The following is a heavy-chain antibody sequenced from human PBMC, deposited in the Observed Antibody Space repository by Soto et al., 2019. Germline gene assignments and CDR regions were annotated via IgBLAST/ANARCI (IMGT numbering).Heavy chain of an antibody. CDR1: GFTFSDYV. V-gene: IGHV3-23*01. CDR3: AKSARGDGYKNAFDV. J-gene: IGHJ3*01. D-gene: IGHD5-12*01. Sequence: GGSLRLSCAASGFTFSDYVMGWVRQAPGKGLEWDSAISGPGGSTYYSDSVKGRFTISRDNSENTVYLQMNSVRAEDTALYHCAKSARGDGYKNAFDVWGQGTLVTVSS. CDR2: ISGPGGST.